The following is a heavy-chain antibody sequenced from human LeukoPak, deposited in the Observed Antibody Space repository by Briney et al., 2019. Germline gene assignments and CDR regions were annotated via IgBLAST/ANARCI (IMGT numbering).Heavy chain of an antibody. J-gene: IGHJ4*02. CDR3: ARNLDN. CDR2: INHSGDT. CDR1: GGSFRGYY. V-gene: IGHV4-34*01. Sequence: SETLSLTCAVYGGSFRGYYWSWFRQSPGKGLEWIGEINHSGDTSYNPSLKSRVSTSVDTSTSQFFLNLSSVTAADTAVYYCARNLDNWGQGTPVTLSS.